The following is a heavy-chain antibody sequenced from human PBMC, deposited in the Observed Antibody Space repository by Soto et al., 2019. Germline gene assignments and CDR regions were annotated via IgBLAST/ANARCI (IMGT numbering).Heavy chain of an antibody. D-gene: IGHD3-16*01. J-gene: IGHJ5*02. CDR1: GGSISSYY. Sequence: SETLSLTCTVSGGSISSYYWSWIRQPPGKGLEWIGYIYYSGSTNYNPSLKSRVTISVDTSKNQFSLKLTSVTAADTAVYYCARLYSLPNWFDPWGQGTLVTASS. CDR3: ARLYSLPNWFDP. V-gene: IGHV4-59*01. CDR2: IYYSGST.